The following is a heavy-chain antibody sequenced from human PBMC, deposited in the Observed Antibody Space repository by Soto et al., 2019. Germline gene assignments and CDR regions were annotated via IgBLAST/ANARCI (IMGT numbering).Heavy chain of an antibody. J-gene: IGHJ4*02. D-gene: IGHD3-22*01. CDR3: ARADYYGSSGYHLDY. V-gene: IGHV1-46*04. Sequence: ASVKVSCKSSGYTFTNFYIHWVRQAPGQGLEWMGIINPSGGSTTYAQKLLGRVTMTRDTSTSTVYMELSSLRSEDTAVYYCARADYYGSSGYHLDYWGQGTLVTVSS. CDR2: INPSGGST. CDR1: GYTFTNFY.